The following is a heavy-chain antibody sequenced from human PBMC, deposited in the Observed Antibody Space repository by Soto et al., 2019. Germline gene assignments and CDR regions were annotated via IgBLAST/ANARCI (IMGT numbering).Heavy chain of an antibody. V-gene: IGHV3-53*01. CDR3: ATYTSLDY. Sequence: GGSLRLSCAASGFTVSNNYMSWVRQAPGKGLGWVSLIYSGGSTFYADSVKGRFTISRDNSKNTLFLQMNSLRAEDTAVYFCATYTSLDYWGQGTLVTVSS. J-gene: IGHJ4*02. CDR1: GFTVSNNY. D-gene: IGHD2-2*02. CDR2: IYSGGST.